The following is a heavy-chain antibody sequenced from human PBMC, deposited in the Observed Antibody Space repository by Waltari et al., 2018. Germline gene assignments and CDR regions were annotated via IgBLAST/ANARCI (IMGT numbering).Heavy chain of an antibody. CDR3: ARGISTVTTHAFDY. Sequence: GGSLRLSCAASGFTVSSNYMSWVRQAPGKGLEWVSVIYSGGSTYYADSVKGRFTISRDNSKNTLYLQMNSLRAEDTAVYYCARGISTVTTHAFDYWGQGTLVTVSS. CDR2: IYSGGST. J-gene: IGHJ4*02. D-gene: IGHD4-17*01. CDR1: GFTVSSNY. V-gene: IGHV3-53*01.